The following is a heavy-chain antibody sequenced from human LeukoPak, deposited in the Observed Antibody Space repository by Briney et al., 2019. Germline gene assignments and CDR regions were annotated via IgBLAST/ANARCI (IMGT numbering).Heavy chain of an antibody. J-gene: IGHJ4*02. CDR3: ARYRAYGMRRFFDY. V-gene: IGHV4-4*02. D-gene: IGHD2-8*01. CDR1: GGSISSNTW. Sequence: SETLSLTCVVSGGSISSNTWWSWVRQPPNKGLEWIGEIYRSGSTNYNPSLKSRVTISVDTSKNQFSLKLSSVTAADTAIYYCARYRAYGMRRFFDYWGQGTLVTVSS. CDR2: IYRSGST.